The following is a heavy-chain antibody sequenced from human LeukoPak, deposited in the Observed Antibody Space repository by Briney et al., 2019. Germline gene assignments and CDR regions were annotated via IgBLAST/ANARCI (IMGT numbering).Heavy chain of an antibody. V-gene: IGHV3-23*01. CDR1: GFTFSSYD. CDR3: ARADYASIVGATGPVDY. J-gene: IGHJ4*02. CDR2: SGSGGTT. D-gene: IGHD1-26*01. Sequence: GGSLRLSCAASGFTFSSYDMSWVRQAPGKGLEWVSASGSGGTTYYADSVKGRFTISRDNSKNTLDLQMSSLRLEDTAVYYCARADYASIVGATGPVDYWGQGTLVTVSS.